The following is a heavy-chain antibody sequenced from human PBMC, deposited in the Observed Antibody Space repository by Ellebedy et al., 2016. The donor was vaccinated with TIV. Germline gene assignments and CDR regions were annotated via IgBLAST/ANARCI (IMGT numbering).Heavy chain of an antibody. D-gene: IGHD2-15*01. CDR1: GGSINSGSYY. CDR2: IYISGST. J-gene: IGHJ3*02. CDR3: ARDAGSYCSGGTCYSSAFDI. Sequence: SETLSLTXTVSGGSINSGSYYWSWIRQPAGKGLEWIGRIYISGSTNFNPSLKSRVTMSIDTSKNHFSLKLSSVTAADTAVYYCARDAGSYCSGGTCYSSAFDIWGQGTMVTVSS. V-gene: IGHV4-61*02.